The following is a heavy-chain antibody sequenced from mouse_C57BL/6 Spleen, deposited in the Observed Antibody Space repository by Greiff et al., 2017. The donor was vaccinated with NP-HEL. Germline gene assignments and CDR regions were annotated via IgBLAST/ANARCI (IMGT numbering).Heavy chain of an antibody. J-gene: IGHJ2*01. CDR2: IDPANGNT. D-gene: IGHD1-1*01. V-gene: IGHV14-3*01. Sequence: EVQLQESVAELVRPGASVKLSCTASGFNIKNTYMHWVKQRPEQGLEWIGRIDPANGNTKYAPKFQGKATITADKSSNPAYLQLSSLTSEDTAIYYCARNKLRDLYFDYWGQGTTLTVSS. CDR3: ARNKLRDLYFDY. CDR1: GFNIKNTY.